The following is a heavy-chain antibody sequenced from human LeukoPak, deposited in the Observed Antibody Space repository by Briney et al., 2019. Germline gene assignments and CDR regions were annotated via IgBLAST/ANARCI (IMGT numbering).Heavy chain of an antibody. CDR3: ARADILTGYYYYYGMDV. CDR2: INSDGSST. CDR1: GFTFDDYA. V-gene: IGHV3-74*01. D-gene: IGHD3-9*01. Sequence: GRSLRLSCAASGFTFDDYAMHWVRQAPGKGLVWVSRINSDGSSTSYADSVKGRFTISRDNAKNTLYLQMNSLRAEDTAVYYCARADILTGYYYYYGMDVWGQGTTVTVSS. J-gene: IGHJ6*02.